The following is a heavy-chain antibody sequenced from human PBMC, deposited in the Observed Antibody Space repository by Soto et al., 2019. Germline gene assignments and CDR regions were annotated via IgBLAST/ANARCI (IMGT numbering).Heavy chain of an antibody. CDR3: AKVSGYYTFDY. Sequence: GGSLRLSCAASGFTFDDYAMHWVRQAPGKGLEWVSGISWNSGSIGYADSVKGRFTISRDNAKNSLYLQMNSLRAEDTALYYCAKVSGYYTFDYWGQGTLVTVSS. J-gene: IGHJ4*02. CDR2: ISWNSGSI. CDR1: GFTFDDYA. V-gene: IGHV3-9*01. D-gene: IGHD3-3*01.